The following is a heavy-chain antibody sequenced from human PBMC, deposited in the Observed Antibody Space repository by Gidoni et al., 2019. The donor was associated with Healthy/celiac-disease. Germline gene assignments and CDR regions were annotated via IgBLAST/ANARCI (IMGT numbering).Heavy chain of an antibody. CDR3: ARGDPNYSSSLDY. Sequence: QVQLQASGPGREKPSETLSPTCTVSGGPISSYYWSWIRQPPGKGLEWIGYIYYSGSTNYNPSLKSRVTISVDTSKNQFSLKLSSVTAADTAVYYCARGDPNYSSSLDYWGQGTLVTVSS. D-gene: IGHD6-6*01. J-gene: IGHJ4*02. CDR2: IYYSGST. CDR1: GGPISSYY. V-gene: IGHV4-59*01.